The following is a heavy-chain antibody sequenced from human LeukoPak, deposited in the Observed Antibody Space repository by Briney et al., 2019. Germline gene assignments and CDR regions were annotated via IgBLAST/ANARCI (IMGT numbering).Heavy chain of an antibody. D-gene: IGHD3-10*01. CDR3: ARITMVRGVIFDWYFDL. Sequence: ASVKVSCKASGYTFTSYGILWVRQAPGQGLEWMGWISAYNGNTKYAQKLQGRVTMTTDTSTSIAHMELRSLRFDDTAVYYCARITMVRGVIFDWYFDLWGRGTLVTVSS. J-gene: IGHJ2*01. CDR2: ISAYNGNT. CDR1: GYTFTSYG. V-gene: IGHV1-18*01.